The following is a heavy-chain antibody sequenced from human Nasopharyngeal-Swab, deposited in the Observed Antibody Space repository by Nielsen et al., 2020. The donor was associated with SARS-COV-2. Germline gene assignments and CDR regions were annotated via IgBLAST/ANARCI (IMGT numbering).Heavy chain of an antibody. D-gene: IGHD5-18*01. CDR1: GGTFSSYA. Sequence: SVKVFCKASGGTFSSYAISWVRQAPGQGLEWMGGIIPIFGTANYAQKFQGRVTITADESTSTAYMELSSLRSEDTAVYYCARQGFRGTAMTYYYYMDVWGKGTTVTVSS. V-gene: IGHV1-69*13. CDR3: ARQGFRGTAMTYYYYMDV. J-gene: IGHJ6*03. CDR2: IIPIFGTA.